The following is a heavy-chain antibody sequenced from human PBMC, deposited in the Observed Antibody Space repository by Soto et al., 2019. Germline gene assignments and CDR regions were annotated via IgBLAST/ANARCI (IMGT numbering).Heavy chain of an antibody. V-gene: IGHV3-33*01. CDR3: ARDMRFLEWSPLDY. CDR1: GFTFSSYG. CDR2: IWYDGSNK. J-gene: IGHJ4*02. D-gene: IGHD3-3*01. Sequence: SLRLSCAASGFTFSSYGMHWVRQAPGKGLEWVAVIWYDGSNKYYADSVKGRFTISRDNSRNTLYLQMNSLRAEDTAVYYCARDMRFLEWSPLDYWGQGTLVTVSS.